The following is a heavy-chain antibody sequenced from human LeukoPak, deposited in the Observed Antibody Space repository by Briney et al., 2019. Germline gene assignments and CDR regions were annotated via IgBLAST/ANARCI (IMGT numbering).Heavy chain of an antibody. CDR1: GFTFSSYS. CDR3: ARDNNANGDLEYLDY. V-gene: IGHV3-48*04. J-gene: IGHJ4*02. D-gene: IGHD4-17*01. Sequence: PGGSLRLSCTGSGFTFSSYSMNWVRQAPGKGLEWVAFISFSGKTTYYADSVKGRFTISRDDAKKSLHLQMNSLRAEDTAVYYCARDNNANGDLEYLDYWGQGTLVTVSS. CDR2: ISFSGKTT.